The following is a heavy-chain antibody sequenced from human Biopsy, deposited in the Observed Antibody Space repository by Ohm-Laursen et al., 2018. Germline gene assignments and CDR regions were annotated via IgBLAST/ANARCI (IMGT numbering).Heavy chain of an antibody. V-gene: IGHV1-69*13. D-gene: IGHD1-26*01. Sequence: SVKVSCKASGGTFSNYAISWVRQAPGQGLEWMGGIIPMFGTANYAQMFQGRVTISADESTSTSYMELSSLTTEDTAIYYCARGPHSGSHSCFDYWGRGTLVTVSS. CDR1: GGTFSNYA. J-gene: IGHJ4*02. CDR3: ARGPHSGSHSCFDY. CDR2: IIPMFGTA.